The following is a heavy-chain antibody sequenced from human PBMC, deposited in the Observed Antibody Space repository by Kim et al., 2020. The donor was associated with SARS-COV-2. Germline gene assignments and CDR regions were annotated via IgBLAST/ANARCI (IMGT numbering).Heavy chain of an antibody. J-gene: IGHJ6*02. V-gene: IGHV3-33*01. Sequence: YATSVQGRFTISRENSKNTLYLQMNSLRAEDTAVYYCARVLVFYYYGMDVWGQGTTVTVSS. D-gene: IGHD2-8*01. CDR3: ARVLVFYYYGMDV.